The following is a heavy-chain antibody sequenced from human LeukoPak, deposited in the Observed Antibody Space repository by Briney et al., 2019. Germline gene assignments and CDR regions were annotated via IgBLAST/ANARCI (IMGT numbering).Heavy chain of an antibody. CDR1: GFTFSSYG. CDR3: ARGYNYYDSSGYQLLVGYYFDY. J-gene: IGHJ4*02. CDR2: IWYDGSNK. V-gene: IGHV3-33*01. Sequence: GRSLRLSCAASGFTFSSYGMHWVRQAPGKGLEWVAVIWYDGSNKYYADSVKGRFTISRDNSKSTLYLQMNNLRAEGTAVYYCARGYNYYDSSGYQLLVGYYFDYWGQGTLVTVSS. D-gene: IGHD3-22*01.